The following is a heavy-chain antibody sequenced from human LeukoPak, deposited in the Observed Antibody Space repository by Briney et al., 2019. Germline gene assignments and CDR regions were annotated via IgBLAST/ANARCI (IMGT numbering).Heavy chain of an antibody. V-gene: IGHV3-21*01. CDR3: ARTRIGSGYPNDY. CDR2: ISSGSSYI. D-gene: IGHD3-22*01. Sequence: GGSLRLSCAASGFTFSSYSMNWVRQAPGKGPEWVSSISSGSSYIYYADSLKGRFTISRDNAKNSLYLQMNSLRAEDTAVYYCARTRIGSGYPNDYWGQGTLVTVSS. CDR1: GFTFSSYS. J-gene: IGHJ4*02.